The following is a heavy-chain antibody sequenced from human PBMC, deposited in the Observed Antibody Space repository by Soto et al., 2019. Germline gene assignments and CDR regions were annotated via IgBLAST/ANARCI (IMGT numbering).Heavy chain of an antibody. CDR1: SGSISSSNW. CDR2: IYHSGST. Sequence: QVQLQESGPGLVKPSGTLSLTCAVSSGSISSSNWWSWVRQPPGKGLEWIGEIYHSGSTNYNPSLKIRVTISVDKSKNQFSLKLSAVTAADTAVYYCARLGCSSTSCYAGGDAFDIWGQGTMVTVSS. J-gene: IGHJ3*02. CDR3: ARLGCSSTSCYAGGDAFDI. D-gene: IGHD2-2*01. V-gene: IGHV4-4*02.